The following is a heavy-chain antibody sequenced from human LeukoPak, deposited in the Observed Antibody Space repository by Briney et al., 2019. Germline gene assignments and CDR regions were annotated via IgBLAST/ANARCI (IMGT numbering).Heavy chain of an antibody. CDR1: GYSISSGYY. Sequence: SETLSLTCTVSGYSISSGYYWGWIRQPPGKGLEWIGSIYHSGSTYYNPSLKSRVTISVDTSKNQFSLKLSSVTAADTAVYYCARTSKAMVTFPDYWGQGTLVTVSS. D-gene: IGHD5-18*01. CDR3: ARTSKAMVTFPDY. J-gene: IGHJ4*02. V-gene: IGHV4-38-2*02. CDR2: IYHSGST.